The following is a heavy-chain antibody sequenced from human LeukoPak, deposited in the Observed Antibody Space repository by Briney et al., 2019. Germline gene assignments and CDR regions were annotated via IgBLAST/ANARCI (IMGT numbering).Heavy chain of an antibody. CDR3: ARDNDYSNLLFDY. J-gene: IGHJ4*02. Sequence: PGGSLRLSCAASGFTFSSYSMNWVRQAPGKGLEWVSSISSSSSYIYYADSVKGRFTISRDNAKNSPYLQMNSLRAEDTAVYYCARDNDYSNLLFDYWGQGTLVTVSS. V-gene: IGHV3-21*01. CDR2: ISSSSSYI. CDR1: GFTFSSYS. D-gene: IGHD4-11*01.